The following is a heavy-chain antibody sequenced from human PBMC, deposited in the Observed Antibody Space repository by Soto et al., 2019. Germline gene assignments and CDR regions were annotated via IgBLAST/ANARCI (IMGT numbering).Heavy chain of an antibody. V-gene: IGHV1-18*01. Sequence: QVQLVQSGAEVKKPGASVKVSCKASGYTFTSYGISWVRQAPGQGLEWMGWISAYDGNTNYAQKLQGRVTLTTDTSTRTAYREVRSLRSDDTAVYYCARGVTMVRGLTLFYFDYWGQGTLVTVSS. J-gene: IGHJ4*02. CDR3: ARGVTMVRGLTLFYFDY. CDR1: GYTFTSYG. CDR2: ISAYDGNT. D-gene: IGHD3-10*01.